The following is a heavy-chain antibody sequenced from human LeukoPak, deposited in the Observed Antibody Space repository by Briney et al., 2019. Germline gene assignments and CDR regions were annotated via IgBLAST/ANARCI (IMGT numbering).Heavy chain of an antibody. D-gene: IGHD6-13*01. Sequence: ASVKVSCKASGYTFTGYYMHWVRQAPGQGLEWMGWISAYNGNTNYAQKLQGRVTMTTDTSTSTAYMELRSLRSDDTAVYYCARVSIAGTYNWFDPWGQGTLVTVSS. CDR2: ISAYNGNT. CDR1: GYTFTGYY. CDR3: ARVSIAGTYNWFDP. J-gene: IGHJ5*02. V-gene: IGHV1-18*04.